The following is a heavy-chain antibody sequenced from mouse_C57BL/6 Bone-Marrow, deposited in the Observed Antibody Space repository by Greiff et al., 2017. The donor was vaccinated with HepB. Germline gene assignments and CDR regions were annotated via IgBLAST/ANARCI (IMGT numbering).Heavy chain of an antibody. D-gene: IGHD1-1*01. CDR3: TIHYGSSYVWFAY. CDR1: GYTFTSYW. Sequence: EVQLQQSGTVLARPGASVKMSCKTSGYTFTSYWMHWVKQRPGQGLEWIGAIYPGNSDTSYNQKFKGKAKLTAVTSASTAYRELSSLTNEDSAVYYCTIHYGSSYVWFAYWGQGTLVTVSA. V-gene: IGHV1-5*01. J-gene: IGHJ3*01. CDR2: IYPGNSDT.